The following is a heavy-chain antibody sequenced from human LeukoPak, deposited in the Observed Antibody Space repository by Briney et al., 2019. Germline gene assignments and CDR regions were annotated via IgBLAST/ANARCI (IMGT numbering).Heavy chain of an antibody. V-gene: IGHV3-30*02. CDR3: AKDRHVVVVSATLPPYYFDY. CDR2: IRYDGSNK. D-gene: IGHD2-15*01. J-gene: IGHJ4*02. Sequence: GGSLRVSCAGSGYSFSSYGMHWVRQAPGKGLEWVAFIRYDGSNKYYADSVKGRFTISRDNSKNTLYLQMNSLRAEDTAVYYCAKDRHVVVVSATLPPYYFDYWGQGTLVTVSS. CDR1: GYSFSSYG.